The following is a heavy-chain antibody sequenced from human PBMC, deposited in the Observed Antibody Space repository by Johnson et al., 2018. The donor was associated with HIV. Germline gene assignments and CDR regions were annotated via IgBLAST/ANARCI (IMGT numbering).Heavy chain of an antibody. V-gene: IGHV3-73*01. CDR3: TRHGGYDPRGYVGAFDI. Sequence: VQLVESGGGVVQTGTSLRLSCAASGFTFNTYGMHWVRQASGKGLEWVGRIRSKANSYATAYAASVKGRFTISRDDSKNTAYLQMNSLKTEDTAVYYCTRHGGYDPRGYVGAFDIWGQGTMVTVSS. CDR2: IRSKANSYAT. D-gene: IGHD5-12*01. CDR1: GFTFNTYG. J-gene: IGHJ3*02.